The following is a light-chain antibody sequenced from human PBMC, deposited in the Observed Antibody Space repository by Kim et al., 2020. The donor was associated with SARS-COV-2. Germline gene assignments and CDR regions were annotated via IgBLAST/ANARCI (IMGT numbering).Light chain of an antibody. J-gene: IGLJ2*01. CDR2: FDK. Sequence: PGEATTSSCGGSDIGRKSVTWYQQRTGQAPALVIYFDKDRPCGIPERFSGSNSENSATLTISRVEVGDEADYYCQVWDSSTDHVIFGGGTQLTVL. CDR1: DIGRKS. CDR3: QVWDSSTDHVI. V-gene: IGLV3-21*01.